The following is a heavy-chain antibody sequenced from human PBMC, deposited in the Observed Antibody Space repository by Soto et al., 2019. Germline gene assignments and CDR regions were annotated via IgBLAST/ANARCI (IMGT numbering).Heavy chain of an antibody. CDR1: GYTFTGYY. V-gene: IGHV1-2*04. CDR3: ARGSGGATKFALDY. J-gene: IGHJ4*02. D-gene: IGHD1-26*01. CDR2: INPNSGGT. Sequence: QVQLVQSGAEVKKPGASVKVSCKASGYTFTGYYMHWVRQAPGQGLEWLGWINPNSGGTNYAQKFQGCVTMTRDTSISTGYMELRRLRSDDTAVYYCARGSGGATKFALDYWGQGTLVTVSS.